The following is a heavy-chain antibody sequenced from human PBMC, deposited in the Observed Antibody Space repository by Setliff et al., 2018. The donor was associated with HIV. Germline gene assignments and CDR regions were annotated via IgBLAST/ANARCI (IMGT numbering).Heavy chain of an antibody. CDR3: ARGTRTLTAYSASWVSYYMAV. Sequence: PSETLSLTCTVSGASISSSIHHWAWSRQPTGKGLEYIGNIYYTGSTHHNPSLESRVATSVDTSKNQFSLKLNSVTAADIAVYYCARGTRTLTAYSASWVSYYMAVWRNGTTVTVSS. V-gene: IGHV4-39*01. D-gene: IGHD1-26*01. J-gene: IGHJ6*03. CDR2: IYYTGST. CDR1: GASISSSIHH.